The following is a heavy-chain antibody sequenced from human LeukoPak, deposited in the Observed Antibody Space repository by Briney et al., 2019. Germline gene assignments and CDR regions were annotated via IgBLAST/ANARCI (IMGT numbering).Heavy chain of an antibody. CDR2: IYSGGST. V-gene: IGHV3-53*04. CDR3: ARTASTSWFDP. Sequence: PGGSLRLSCAASGFTVSSNYMSWVRQAPGKGLEWVSVIYSGGSTYYADSVKARFTISRHNSKNTLYLQMNSLRAEDTAVYYCARTASTSWFDPWGQGTLVTVPS. D-gene: IGHD2-2*01. J-gene: IGHJ5*02. CDR1: GFTVSSNY.